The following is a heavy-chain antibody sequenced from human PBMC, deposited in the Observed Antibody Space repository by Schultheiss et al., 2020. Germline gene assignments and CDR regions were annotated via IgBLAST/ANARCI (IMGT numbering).Heavy chain of an antibody. CDR3: ARDSSITIFGVPHKTYYGMDV. J-gene: IGHJ6*02. CDR2: IYYSGST. Sequence: SETLSLTCTVSGGSISSYYWSWIRQPPGKGLEWIGYIYYSGSTNYNPSLKSRVTISVDTSKNQFSLKLSSVTAADTAVYYCARDSSITIFGVPHKTYYGMDVWGQGTTVTVSS. D-gene: IGHD3-3*01. V-gene: IGHV4-59*01. CDR1: GGSISSYY.